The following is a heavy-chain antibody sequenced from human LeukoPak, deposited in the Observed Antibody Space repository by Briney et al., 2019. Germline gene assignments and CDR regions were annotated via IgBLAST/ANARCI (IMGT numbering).Heavy chain of an antibody. CDR3: AKRGVVIRVFLVGFHKEAYYFDS. J-gene: IGHJ4*02. CDR1: GITLSNYG. Sequence: GGSLRLSCAVSGITLSNYGMSWIRQAPGKGLEWVAGLSGSGGGTNYADSVQGRFTISRGNPKNTLYLQMNSLRAEDTAVYFCAKRGVVIRVFLVGFHKEAYYFDSWGQGALVTVSS. CDR2: LSGSGGGT. V-gene: IGHV3-23*01. D-gene: IGHD3-10*01.